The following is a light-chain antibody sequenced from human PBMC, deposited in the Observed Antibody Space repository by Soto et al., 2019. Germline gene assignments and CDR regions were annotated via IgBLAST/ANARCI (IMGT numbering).Light chain of an antibody. CDR2: DVS. CDR1: SSDVGGYDY. CDR3: SSYTTNSPYV. V-gene: IGLV2-14*01. Sequence: QSVLTQPASVSGSPGQSITISCTGTSSDVGGYDYVSWYQHHPGKAPKLMIYDVSNRPSGVSSRFSGSKSDNTASLTIYGLQAEDEADYYCSSYTTNSPYVFGTGTKVTVL. J-gene: IGLJ1*01.